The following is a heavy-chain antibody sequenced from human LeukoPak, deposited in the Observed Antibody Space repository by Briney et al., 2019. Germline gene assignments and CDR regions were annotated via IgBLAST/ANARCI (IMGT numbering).Heavy chain of an antibody. CDR2: IYYSGST. V-gene: IGHV4-39*07. CDR3: ARVGIEGASLDY. D-gene: IGHD1-26*01. Sequence: SETLSLTCTVSGGSISSSSYYWGWIRQPPGKGLEWIGSIYYSGSTYYNPSLRSRVTISLDTSKNQFSLKLSSVTAADTAVYYCARVGIEGASLDYWGQGTLVTVSS. J-gene: IGHJ4*02. CDR1: GGSISSSSYY.